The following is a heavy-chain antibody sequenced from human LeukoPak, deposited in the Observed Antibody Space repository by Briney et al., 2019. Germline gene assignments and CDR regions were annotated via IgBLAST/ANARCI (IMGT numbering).Heavy chain of an antibody. CDR3: ARVDGYCSSTSCYGFDWFDP. D-gene: IGHD2-2*01. CDR1: GYTFTSYG. Sequence: SVKVSCKASGYTFTSYGISWVRQAPGQGLEWMGGIILIFGTANYAQKFQGRVTITADESTSTAYMELSSLRSEDTAVYYCARVDGYCSSTSCYGFDWFDPWGQGTLVTVSS. J-gene: IGHJ5*02. CDR2: IILIFGTA. V-gene: IGHV1-69*13.